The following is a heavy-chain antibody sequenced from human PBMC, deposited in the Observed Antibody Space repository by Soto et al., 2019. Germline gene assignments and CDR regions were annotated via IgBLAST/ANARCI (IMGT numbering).Heavy chain of an antibody. J-gene: IGHJ4*02. CDR1: GYTFTSYG. V-gene: IGHV1-18*01. CDR3: ARGRYGDY. CDR2: ISPHNGNT. D-gene: IGHD1-1*01. Sequence: QVHLVQSGAEVKKPGASVKVSCKASGYTFTSYGITWVRQAPGQGLEWTGWISPHNGNTDYAQKLQGRVIVTRDTSTSTASMELRSLRSDDTAVYYCARGRYGDYWGQGALVTVSS.